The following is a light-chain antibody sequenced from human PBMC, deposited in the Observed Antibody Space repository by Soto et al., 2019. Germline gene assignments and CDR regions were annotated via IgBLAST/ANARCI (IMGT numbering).Light chain of an antibody. CDR2: GAS. V-gene: IGKV3-15*01. CDR1: QSVTSN. Sequence: IVMTQSPATVSVSPGERATLSCRASQSVTSNLAWYQQKPGQAPRLLIYGASTRATGIPARFSGSGSGTEFTLTISSLQSEDFAVYYCQPYNNWPLTFGGGTKVDIK. CDR3: QPYNNWPLT. J-gene: IGKJ4*01.